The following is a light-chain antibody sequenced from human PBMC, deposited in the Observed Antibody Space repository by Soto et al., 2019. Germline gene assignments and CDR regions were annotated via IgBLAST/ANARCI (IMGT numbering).Light chain of an antibody. CDR1: QSVSSS. CDR3: QQRSNWPRT. J-gene: IGKJ1*01. V-gene: IGKV3-11*01. Sequence: EIVLTQSPATLSLSPGERATLSCRARQSVSSSLAWYQQKPGQAPRLLIYDASNRATRIPARFSGSGSGTDFASTISSLEPVDFAASYCQQRSNWPRTCGQGTKVQIK. CDR2: DAS.